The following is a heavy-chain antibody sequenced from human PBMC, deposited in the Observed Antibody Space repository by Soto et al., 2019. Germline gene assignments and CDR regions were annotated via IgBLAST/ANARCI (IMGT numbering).Heavy chain of an antibody. CDR2: IHNGQTT. J-gene: IGHJ4*01. CDR3: ARTVSGGFDY. V-gene: IGHV4-59*01. CDR1: GDSLTRNY. Sequence: QVQLQESGPGLVKPSETLSLTCTVSGDSLTRNYWSWIRQPPGKGLEWLAFIHNGQTTNYNPSLVGRVSVSVDTSKSQWSLNLTSVTAADTAVYYCARTVSGGFDYWGQGILVTVSS.